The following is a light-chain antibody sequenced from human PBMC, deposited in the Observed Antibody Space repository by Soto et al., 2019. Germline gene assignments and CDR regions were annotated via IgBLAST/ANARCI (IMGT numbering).Light chain of an antibody. CDR3: QQRSNSPLFT. J-gene: IGKJ3*01. CDR1: QSVSSY. CDR2: DAS. Sequence: EIVLTQSPATLSLSPGERATLSCRASQSVSSYLAWYQQKHGQAPRLLIYDASNRATGIPARFSGSGSGTDFTLTISSLEPEDFAVYYCQQRSNSPLFTFGPGTKVDIK. V-gene: IGKV3-11*01.